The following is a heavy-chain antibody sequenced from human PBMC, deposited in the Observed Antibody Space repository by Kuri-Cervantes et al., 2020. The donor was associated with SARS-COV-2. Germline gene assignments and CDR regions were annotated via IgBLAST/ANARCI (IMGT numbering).Heavy chain of an antibody. CDR2: IYYSGST. J-gene: IGHJ4*02. Sequence: GSMRLSCTVSGGSISSSSYYWGWIRQPPGKGLEWIGSIYYSGSTYYTPSLKSRVTISVDTSKNQFSLKLSSVTAADTAVYYCARRGAVAGTVPFFDYWGQGTLVTVSS. CDR1: GGSISSSSYY. D-gene: IGHD6-19*01. CDR3: ARRGAVAGTVPFFDY. V-gene: IGHV4-39*01.